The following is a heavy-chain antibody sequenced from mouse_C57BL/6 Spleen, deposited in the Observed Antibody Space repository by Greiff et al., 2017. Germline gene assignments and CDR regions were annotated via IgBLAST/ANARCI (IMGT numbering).Heavy chain of an antibody. J-gene: IGHJ2*01. CDR3: TRVYCGSSYGDY. D-gene: IGHD1-1*01. CDR1: GFTFSSYA. Sequence: EVKLEESGEGLVKPGGSLKLSCAASGFTFSSYAMSWVRQTPEKRLEWVAYISTGGDYIYYADTVKGRFTISRDNARNTLYLQMSSLKSKDTAMYYCTRVYCGSSYGDYWGQGTTLTVSS. CDR2: ISTGGDYI. V-gene: IGHV5-9-1*02.